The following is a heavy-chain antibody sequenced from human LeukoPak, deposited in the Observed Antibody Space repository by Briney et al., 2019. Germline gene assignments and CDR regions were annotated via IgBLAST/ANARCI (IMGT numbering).Heavy chain of an antibody. Sequence: GGSLRLSCAASGFTFSSYGMHWVRQAPGKGLEWVAVIWFDGTNKYSADSLQGRFAISRDNSKNTLYLHMNSLRAEDTAVYYCAKDGTLSGIDYWGQGTLVTVSS. J-gene: IGHJ4*02. CDR2: IWFDGTNK. D-gene: IGHD7-27*01. V-gene: IGHV3-30*02. CDR1: GFTFSSYG. CDR3: AKDGTLSGIDY.